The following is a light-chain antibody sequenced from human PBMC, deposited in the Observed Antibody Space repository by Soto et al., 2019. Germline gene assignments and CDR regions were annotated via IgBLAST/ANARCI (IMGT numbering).Light chain of an antibody. V-gene: IGKV3-15*01. Sequence: EVVMTQSPATLSVSPGERATLSCRASQSVSSNLAWYQQKPGQAPRLVIYGASTRATGIPARFSGSGSGTEFTLTISSLQSEDFAVYYCHQYSSWPPGQTFGQGTKVEIK. J-gene: IGKJ1*01. CDR2: GAS. CDR3: HQYSSWPPGQT. CDR1: QSVSSN.